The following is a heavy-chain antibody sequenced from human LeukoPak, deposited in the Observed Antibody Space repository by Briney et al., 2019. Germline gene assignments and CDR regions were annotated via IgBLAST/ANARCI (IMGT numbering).Heavy chain of an antibody. D-gene: IGHD2-15*01. CDR1: GFTFSSYW. V-gene: IGHV3-7*01. CDR2: IKQDGSEK. Sequence: PGGSLRLSCAASGFTFSSYWMSWDRQAPGKGLEWVANIKQDGSEKYYVDSVKGRFTISRDNAKNSLYLQMNSLRAEDTAVYYCARDKCSGGSCYSRYYYYYYGMDVWGQGTTVTVSS. J-gene: IGHJ6*02. CDR3: ARDKCSGGSCYSRYYYYYYGMDV.